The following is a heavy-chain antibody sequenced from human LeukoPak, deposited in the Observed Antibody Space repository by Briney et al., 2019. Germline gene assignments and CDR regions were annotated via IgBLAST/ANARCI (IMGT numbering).Heavy chain of an antibody. CDR1: GGSFSGYY. CDR2: INHSGST. Sequence: PSETLSLTCAVYGGSFSGYYWSWIRQPPGKGLEWIGEINHSGSTNYNPSLKSRVTISVDTSKNQFSLKLSSVTAADTAVYYCARVFSLGYYDSSGYPWGQGTLVTVSS. CDR3: ARVFSLGYYDSSGYP. J-gene: IGHJ5*02. D-gene: IGHD3-22*01. V-gene: IGHV4-34*01.